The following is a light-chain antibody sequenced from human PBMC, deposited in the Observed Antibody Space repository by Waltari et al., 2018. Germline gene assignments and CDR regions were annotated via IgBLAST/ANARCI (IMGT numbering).Light chain of an antibody. V-gene: IGKV1-9*01. J-gene: IGKJ2*01. CDR1: QGITSH. CDR3: QQLNSYLYS. Sequence: DIQLTQSPSFLSASVGDRVPITCRASQGITSHLAWYHQKSGRAPNFLIYAASTLRRGVPSRFSGSGSGTVFTLTINDLQPEDFATYYCQQLNSYLYSFGQGTEVVMK. CDR2: AAS.